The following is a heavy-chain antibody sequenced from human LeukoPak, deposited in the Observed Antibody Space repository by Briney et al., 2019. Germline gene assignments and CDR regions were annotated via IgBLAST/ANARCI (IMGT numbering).Heavy chain of an antibody. D-gene: IGHD2-2*01. CDR1: GISFRTHW. J-gene: IGHJ4*02. V-gene: IGHV3-30*18. CDR2: ISYNGSNK. CDR3: AKDALHYALDY. Sequence: GGSLRLSCAASGISFRTHWMNWVRQAPGKGLEWVAVISYNGSNKYYADSVKGRFTISRDNSKNTLYLQMNSLRAEDTAVYYCAKDALHYALDYWGQGTLVTVSS.